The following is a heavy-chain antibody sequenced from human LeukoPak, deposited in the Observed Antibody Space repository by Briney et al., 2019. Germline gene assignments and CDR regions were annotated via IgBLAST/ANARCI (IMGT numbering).Heavy chain of an antibody. Sequence: SETLSLTCTVSGGSISSSSYYRGWIRQPPGKGLEWIGSIYYSGSTYYNPSLKSRVTISVDTSKNQFSLKLSSVTAADTAVYYCARPYGAAGLDWGQGTLVTVSS. D-gene: IGHD4-17*01. CDR3: ARPYGAAGLD. J-gene: IGHJ4*02. V-gene: IGHV4-39*01. CDR1: GGSISSSSYY. CDR2: IYYSGST.